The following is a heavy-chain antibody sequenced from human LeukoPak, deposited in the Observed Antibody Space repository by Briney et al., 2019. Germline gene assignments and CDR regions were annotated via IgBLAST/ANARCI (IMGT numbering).Heavy chain of an antibody. CDR1: GFTFDDYA. D-gene: IGHD3-10*01. V-gene: IGHV3-9*01. Sequence: GRSLRLSCAASGFTFDDYAIHWVRQAPGKGLEWVSGISWNSGSKGYADSVKGRFTISRDNAKNSLYLQMNSLRAEDTALYYCAKEGDRGAFDYWGQGTLVTVSS. J-gene: IGHJ4*02. CDR3: AKEGDRGAFDY. CDR2: ISWNSGSK.